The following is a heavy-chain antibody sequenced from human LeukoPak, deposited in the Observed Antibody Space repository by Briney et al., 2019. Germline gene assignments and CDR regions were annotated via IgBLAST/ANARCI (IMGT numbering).Heavy chain of an antibody. CDR2: INHSGST. V-gene: IGHV4-34*01. D-gene: IGHD3-9*01. Sequence: LETLSLTCAVYGGSFSGYYWSWIRQPPGKGLEWIGEINHSGSTNYNPSLKSRVTISVDTSKNQFSLKLSSVTAADTAVYYCAYWLSTVGWFDPWGQGTLVTVSS. CDR1: GGSFSGYY. CDR3: AYWLSTVGWFDP. J-gene: IGHJ5*02.